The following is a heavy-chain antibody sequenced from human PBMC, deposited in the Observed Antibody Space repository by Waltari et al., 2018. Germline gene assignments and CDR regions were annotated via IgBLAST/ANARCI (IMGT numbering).Heavy chain of an antibody. CDR1: GFPFSSYA. V-gene: IGHV3-23*01. J-gene: IGHJ4*02. D-gene: IGHD6-6*01. CDR2: IRGSGGRT. CDR3: AKDGAALQDY. Sequence: EVQLLESGGGLVQPGGSLRLSCAASGFPFSSYAMSWVRQAPGKGREWVSVIRGSGGRTYYADSVKGRFTISRDNSKNTLYLQMNSLRAEDTAVYYCAKDGAALQDYWGQGTLVTVSS.